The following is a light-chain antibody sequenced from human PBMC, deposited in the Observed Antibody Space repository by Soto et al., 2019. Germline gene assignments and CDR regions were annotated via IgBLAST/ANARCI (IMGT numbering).Light chain of an antibody. CDR3: TTWGDTLRSVV. V-gene: IGLV1-47*01. CDR1: RSNIGSNY. CDR2: KND. J-gene: IGLJ2*01. Sequence: QSVLTQPPSASGTPGQRVTISCSGGRSNIGSNYVYWYQQFPGTAPKLLIFKNDQRPSGVPDRFSGSKSGTSASLAISGLRSEDEADFYCTTWGDTLRSVVFGGGTKLTVL.